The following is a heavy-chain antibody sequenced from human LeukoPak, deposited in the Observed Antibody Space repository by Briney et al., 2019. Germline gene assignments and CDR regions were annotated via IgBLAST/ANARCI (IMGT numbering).Heavy chain of an antibody. CDR3: ARERHTPGQGYFVY. J-gene: IGHJ4*02. CDR1: GFTFSSYA. V-gene: IGHV3-23*01. Sequence: PGGSLRLSCAASGFTFSSYAMRWVRQAPGKGLEWVSAISGSGGSTYYADSVKGRFVISRDNSENTLWLQMNSLRAEDTAAYYCARERHTPGQGYFVYWGQGTLVTVSS. CDR2: ISGSGGST.